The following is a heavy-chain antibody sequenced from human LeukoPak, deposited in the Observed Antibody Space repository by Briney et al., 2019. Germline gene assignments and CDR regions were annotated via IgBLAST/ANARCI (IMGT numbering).Heavy chain of an antibody. CDR2: ISSNGGST. V-gene: IGHV3-64*01. CDR3: ASGHTVTAFDY. Sequence: PGGSLRLSCAASGFTFSIYAMHWVRQAPGKGLEYVSAISSNGGSTYYANSVKGRFTISRDNSKNTLYLQMGSLRAEDMAVYYCASGHTVTAFDYWGQGTLVTVSS. CDR1: GFTFSIYA. D-gene: IGHD4-17*01. J-gene: IGHJ4*02.